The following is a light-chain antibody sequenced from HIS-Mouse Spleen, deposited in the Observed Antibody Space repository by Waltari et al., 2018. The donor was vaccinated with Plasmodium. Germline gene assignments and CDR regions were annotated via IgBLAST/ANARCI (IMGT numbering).Light chain of an antibody. Sequence: EIVMTQSPATLSVSPGERATLSCRASQSVSSNLAWYQQKPGQAPMLLIYGASPRATGIPARFSGRWSGTEFTLTISSLQSEDFAVYYCQQYNNWSFTFGPGTKVDIK. CDR2: GAS. V-gene: IGKV3-15*01. J-gene: IGKJ3*01. CDR1: QSVSSN. CDR3: QQYNNWSFT.